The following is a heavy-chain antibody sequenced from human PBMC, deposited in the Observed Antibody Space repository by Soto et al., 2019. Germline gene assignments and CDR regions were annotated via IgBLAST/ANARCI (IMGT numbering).Heavy chain of an antibody. V-gene: IGHV5-51*01. CDR1: GYSFTSYW. CDR2: IYPGDSDT. CDR3: ATPSYGDYSENYYYYGMDV. J-gene: IGHJ6*02. Sequence: PGESLKISCKCSGYSFTSYWIGWVRQMPGKGLEWMGIIYPGDSDTRYSPSFQGQVTISADKSISTAYLQWSSLKASDTAMYYCATPSYGDYSENYYYYGMDVWGQGTTVTVSS. D-gene: IGHD4-17*01.